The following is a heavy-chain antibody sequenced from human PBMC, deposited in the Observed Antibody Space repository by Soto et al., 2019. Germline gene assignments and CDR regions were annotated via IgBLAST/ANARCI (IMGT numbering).Heavy chain of an antibody. J-gene: IGHJ3*02. Sequence: EVQLLESGGGLVQPGGSLRLSCAASGFTFSNYAMSWVRQAPGKGLEWVADISGSGDTSYHADSVKGRFIISRDNSKNRLSRHRSGLRAADMAIYYCANAFYEGLQWSAESSGAFAIWGQGTMVTVSS. V-gene: IGHV3-23*01. CDR2: ISGSGDTS. CDR3: ANAFYEGLQWSAESSGAFAI. CDR1: GFTFSNYA. D-gene: IGHD3-10*01.